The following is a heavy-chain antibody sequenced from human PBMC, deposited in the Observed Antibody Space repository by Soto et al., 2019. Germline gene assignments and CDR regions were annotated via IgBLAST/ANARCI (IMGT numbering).Heavy chain of an antibody. Sequence: XGSQTFLCPASGFTLDEYTFHWVRQAPGKDLEWVSLISWDGGSTYYADSVKGRFTISRDNSKNSLYLQMNSLRTEDTALYYCAKDQGIAAAGAPDAFDTWGQGTMVTVSS. CDR1: GFTLDEYT. D-gene: IGHD6-13*01. J-gene: IGHJ3*02. V-gene: IGHV3-43*01. CDR2: ISWDGGST. CDR3: AKDQGIAAAGAPDAFDT.